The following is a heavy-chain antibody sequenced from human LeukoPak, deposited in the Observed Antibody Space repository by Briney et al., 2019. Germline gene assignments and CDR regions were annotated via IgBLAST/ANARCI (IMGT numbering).Heavy chain of an antibody. J-gene: IGHJ6*02. CDR1: GFTFSSYG. CDR2: IWYDGSNK. V-gene: IGHV3-33*06. CDR3: ANLGLGYCSSTSCSIGLLMDV. Sequence: PGGSLGLSCAASGFTFSSYGMHWVRQAPGKGLEWVAVIWYDGSNKYYADSVKGRFTISRDNSKNTLYLQMDSLRAEDTAVYYCANLGLGYCSSTSCSIGLLMDVWGQGTTVTVSS. D-gene: IGHD2-2*01.